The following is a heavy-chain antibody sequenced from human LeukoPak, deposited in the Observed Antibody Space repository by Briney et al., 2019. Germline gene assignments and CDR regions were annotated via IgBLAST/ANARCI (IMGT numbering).Heavy chain of an antibody. J-gene: IGHJ4*02. V-gene: IGHV4-4*07. D-gene: IGHD3-16*02. CDR3: ATLRLGELSFDY. CDR2: FFSSGNT. CDR1: GGSFTSFY. Sequence: SETLSLTCTVSGGSFTSFYWSWIRQPAGKGLEWIGRFFSSGNTNYNPSFKSRATISVDKSKNQFSLKLTSVTAADTAVYYCATLRLGELSFDYWGQGTLVTVSS.